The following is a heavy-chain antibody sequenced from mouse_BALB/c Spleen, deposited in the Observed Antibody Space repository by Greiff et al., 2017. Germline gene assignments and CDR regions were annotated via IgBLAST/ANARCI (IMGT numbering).Heavy chain of an antibody. V-gene: IGHV1-14*01. D-gene: IGHD2-1*01. CDR3: ARSGGNYEAMDD. J-gene: IGHJ4*01. CDR2: INPYNDGT. CDR1: GFNIKDTY. Sequence: VQLQQSGAELVKPGASVKLSCTASGFNIKDTYMHWVKQKPGQGLEWIGYINPYNDGTKYNEKFKGKATLTTDKSSSTAYMELSSLTSEDSAVYYCARSGGNYEAMDDWGQGTSVTVSS.